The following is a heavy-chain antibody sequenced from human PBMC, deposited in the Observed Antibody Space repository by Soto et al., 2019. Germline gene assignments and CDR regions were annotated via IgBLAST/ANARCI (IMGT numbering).Heavy chain of an antibody. CDR2: IIPIFGTA. CDR1: GGTFSSYA. V-gene: IGHV1-69*13. J-gene: IGHJ4*02. CDR3: ARAQYYDSSGYYPSLWYFDY. Sequence: ASVKVSCKASGGTFSSYAISWVRQAPGQGLEWMGGIIPIFGTANYAQEFQGRVTITADESTSTAYMELSSLRSEDTAVYYCARAQYYDSSGYYPSLWYFDYWGQGTLVTVSS. D-gene: IGHD3-22*01.